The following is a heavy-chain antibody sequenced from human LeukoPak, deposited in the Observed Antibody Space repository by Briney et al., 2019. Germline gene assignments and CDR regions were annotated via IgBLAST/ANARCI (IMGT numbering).Heavy chain of an antibody. V-gene: IGHV4-39*01. CDR2: IYYSGST. J-gene: IGHJ6*02. CDR1: GGSISSYY. D-gene: IGHD2-15*01. Sequence: PSETLSLTCTVSGGSISSYYWGWIRQPPGKGLEWIGSIYYSGSTYYNPSLKSRVIISVDTSKNQFSLKLSSVTAADTAVYYCASMGGRIYGMDVWGQGTTVTVSS. CDR3: ASMGGRIYGMDV.